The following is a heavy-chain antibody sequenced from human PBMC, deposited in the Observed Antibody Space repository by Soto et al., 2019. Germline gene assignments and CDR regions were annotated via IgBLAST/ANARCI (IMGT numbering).Heavy chain of an antibody. CDR1: GFTFSRNA. CDR3: AKGYREYSSSWFDY. V-gene: IGHV3-23*01. J-gene: IGHJ4*02. Sequence: EVQLLESGGGLIQPGGSLRLSCAASGFTFSRNAMSWVRQAPGKGLEWVSVMSGSGGSIYYADSVTGRFTISRDNSKNTLYLQMNSLRAEDTAVYYCAKGYREYSSSWFDYWGQGTLVTVSS. CDR2: MSGSGGSI. D-gene: IGHD6-13*01.